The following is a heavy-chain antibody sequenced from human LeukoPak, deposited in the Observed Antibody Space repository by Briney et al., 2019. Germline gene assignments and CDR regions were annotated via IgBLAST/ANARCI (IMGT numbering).Heavy chain of an antibody. J-gene: IGHJ6*02. V-gene: IGHV3-9*01. CDR1: GFTFDDYA. CDR3: AKGPFFSSSDTCGMDV. CDR2: ISWNSGSI. Sequence: GGSLRLSCAASGFTFDDYAMHWVRQAPGKGLERVSGISWNSGSIGYADSVKGRFTISRDNAKNSLYLQMNSLRAEDTALYYCAKGPFFSSSDTCGMDVWGQGTTVTVSS. D-gene: IGHD6-13*01.